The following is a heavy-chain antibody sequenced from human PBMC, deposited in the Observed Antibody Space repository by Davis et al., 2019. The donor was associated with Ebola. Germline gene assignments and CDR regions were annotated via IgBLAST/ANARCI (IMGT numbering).Heavy chain of an antibody. D-gene: IGHD3-10*01. V-gene: IGHV3-48*03. CDR3: ARVRWFGELLGYYYGMDV. CDR2: ISSSGSTI. Sequence: GESLKISCAASGFTFSSYEMNWVRQAPGKGLEWVSYISSSGSTIYYADSVKGRFTISSDNAKNSLYLQMNSLRAEDTAVYYCARVRWFGELLGYYYGMDVWGQGTTVTVSS. CDR1: GFTFSSYE. J-gene: IGHJ6*02.